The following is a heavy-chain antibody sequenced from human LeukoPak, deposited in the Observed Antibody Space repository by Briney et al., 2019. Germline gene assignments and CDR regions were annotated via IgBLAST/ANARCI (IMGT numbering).Heavy chain of an antibody. J-gene: IGHJ6*03. CDR2: INPSGGST. CDR3: AGGGASMVRGVISYMDV. CDR1: GYTFTSYY. Sequence: ASVKVSCKASGYTFTSYYMHWVRQAPGQGLEWTGIINPSGGSTSYAQKFQGRVTMTRDMSTSTICMELNSLRSEDTAVYYCAGGGASMVRGVISYMDVWGKGTTVTVSS. V-gene: IGHV1-46*01. D-gene: IGHD3-10*01.